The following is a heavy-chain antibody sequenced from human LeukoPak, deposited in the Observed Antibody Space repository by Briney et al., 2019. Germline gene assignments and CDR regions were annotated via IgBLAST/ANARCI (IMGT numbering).Heavy chain of an antibody. CDR2: ITDSGGNT. J-gene: IGHJ4*02. CDR1: EFPFRNYA. D-gene: IGHD2-15*01. Sequence: GGSLRLSCAASEFPFRNYAMSWVRQAPGKGLEWVSAITDSGGNTYHADSVKGRFTTSRDNSKNTLFLQMYSLRAEDTAVYYCARDGADVVAATGGVGYWGQGTLVTVSS. CDR3: ARDGADVVAATGGVGY. V-gene: IGHV3-23*01.